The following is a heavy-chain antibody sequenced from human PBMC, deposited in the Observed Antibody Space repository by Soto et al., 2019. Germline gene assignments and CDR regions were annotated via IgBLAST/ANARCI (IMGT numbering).Heavy chain of an antibody. CDR1: GGSIRSYY. Sequence: HVQLQASGPGLVKPSETLSLTCTVSGGSIRSYYWSWIRQPPVKGLELIGYIYYSGSTNYNPSLKSRVTISVDTSTNLFSLKLSSVTAAATAVYYCARDLRPMRHHWFDPLGQGTLVTVSS. CDR2: IYYSGST. J-gene: IGHJ5*02. D-gene: IGHD2-2*01. V-gene: IGHV4-59*01. CDR3: ARDLRPMRHHWFDP.